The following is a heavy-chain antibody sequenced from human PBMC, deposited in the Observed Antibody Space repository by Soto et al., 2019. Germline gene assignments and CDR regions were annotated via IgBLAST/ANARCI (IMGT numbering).Heavy chain of an antibody. V-gene: IGHV4-30-4*01. CDR3: AKGPSADEVDY. J-gene: IGHJ4*02. CDR1: RDSITNTYMY. CDR2: IYSGGST. Sequence: SETLSLTCTVSRDSITNTYMYWSLIRQTPGKGLEWIGHIYSGGSTYTNPSLGGRVTLSQDTSQNQFSLKLSSVTAADTAVYYCAKGPSADEVDYWGQGTLVTVS.